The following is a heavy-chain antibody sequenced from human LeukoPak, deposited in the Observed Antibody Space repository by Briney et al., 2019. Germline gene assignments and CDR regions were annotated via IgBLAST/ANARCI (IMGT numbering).Heavy chain of an antibody. Sequence: PGGSLRLSCAASGFTFSSYWMSWVRQAPGKGLEWVANIKQDGSEKYYVDSVKGRFTISRDNAKNSLYLQMNSLRAEDTAVHYCARDLYSSSWLDAFDIWGQGTMVTVSS. CDR1: GFTFSSYW. V-gene: IGHV3-7*01. D-gene: IGHD6-13*01. J-gene: IGHJ3*02. CDR3: ARDLYSSSWLDAFDI. CDR2: IKQDGSEK.